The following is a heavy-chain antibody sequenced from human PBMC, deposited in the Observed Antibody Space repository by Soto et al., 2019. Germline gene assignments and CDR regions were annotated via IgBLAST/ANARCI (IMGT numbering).Heavy chain of an antibody. CDR1: GASIISHH. D-gene: IGHD4-17*01. V-gene: IGHV4-59*08. J-gene: IGHJ4*02. CDR2: IYYSETT. CDR3: ARLSATVALVS. Sequence: SETLSLTCTVSGASIISHHWIWMRQPPGKGLEWIGHIYYSETTNYNPSLKSRVTISVDTSKNQFSLNLSSVTAADTAIYYCARLSATVALVSWGQGTLVTVSS.